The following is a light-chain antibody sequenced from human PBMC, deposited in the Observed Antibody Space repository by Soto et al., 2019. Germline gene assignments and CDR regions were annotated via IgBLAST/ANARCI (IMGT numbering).Light chain of an antibody. Sequence: EIVSTQSPATLSLSPGERATLSCRASQSVSSYLAWYQQQPGQAPRLLIYDASKRATGIPARFSGSGSGTDFTLTISSLEPEDSAVYYCQQRANWPHTFGQGTKLEIK. CDR1: QSVSSY. J-gene: IGKJ2*01. V-gene: IGKV3-11*01. CDR3: QQRANWPHT. CDR2: DAS.